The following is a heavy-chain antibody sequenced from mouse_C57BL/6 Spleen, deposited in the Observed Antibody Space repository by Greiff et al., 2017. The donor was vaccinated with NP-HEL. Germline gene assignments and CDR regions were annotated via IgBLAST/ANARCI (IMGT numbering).Heavy chain of an antibody. J-gene: IGHJ1*03. Sequence: EVKLVESGGGLVKPGGSLKLSCAASGFTFSSYTMSWVRQTPEKRLEWVATISGGGGNTYYPDSVKGRFTISRDNAKNTLYLQMSSLRSEDTALYYCARRAGDWYFDVWGTGTTVTVSS. D-gene: IGHD3-3*01. V-gene: IGHV5-9*01. CDR1: GFTFSSYT. CDR2: ISGGGGNT. CDR3: ARRAGDWYFDV.